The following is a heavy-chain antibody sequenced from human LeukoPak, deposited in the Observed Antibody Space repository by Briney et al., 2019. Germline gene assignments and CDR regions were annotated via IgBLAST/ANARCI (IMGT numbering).Heavy chain of an antibody. CDR2: INHSGST. CDR3: ARGFYGSGSSNLDY. J-gene: IGHJ4*02. D-gene: IGHD3-10*01. Sequence: SETLSLTCTVSGGSISSYYWSWIRQPPGKGLEWIGEINHSGSTNYNPSLKSRVTISVDTSKNQFSLKLSSVTAADTAVYYCARGFYGSGSSNLDYWGQGTLVTVSS. CDR1: GGSISSYY. V-gene: IGHV4-34*01.